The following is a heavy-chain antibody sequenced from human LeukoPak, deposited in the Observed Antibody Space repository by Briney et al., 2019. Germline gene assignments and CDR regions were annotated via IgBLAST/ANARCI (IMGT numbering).Heavy chain of an antibody. D-gene: IGHD6-13*01. J-gene: IGHJ4*02. CDR3: ASSSTDIAAAGLYFDY. CDR1: GGSISSGDYY. V-gene: IGHV4-30-4*01. CDR2: IYYSGST. Sequence: SETLSLTCTVSGGSISSGDYYWSWIRQPPGKGLEWIGYIYYSGSTYYNPSLKSRVTISVDTSKNQFSLKLSSVAAADTAVYYCASSSTDIAAAGLYFDYWGQGTLVTVSS.